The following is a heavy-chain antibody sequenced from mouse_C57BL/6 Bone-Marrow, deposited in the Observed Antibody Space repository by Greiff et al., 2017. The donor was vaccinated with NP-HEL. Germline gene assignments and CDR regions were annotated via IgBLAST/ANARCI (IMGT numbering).Heavy chain of an antibody. J-gene: IGHJ4*01. CDR3: ARHSYYRRGYYAMDY. CDR1: GFTFSDYY. V-gene: IGHV5-12*01. Sequence: DVKLQESGGGLVQPGGSLKLSCAASGFTFSDYYMYWVRQTPEKRLEWVAYISNGGGSTYYPDTVKGRFTISRDNAKNTLYLQMSRLKSEDTAMYYCARHSYYRRGYYAMDYWGQGTSVTVSS. CDR2: ISNGGGST. D-gene: IGHD2-12*01.